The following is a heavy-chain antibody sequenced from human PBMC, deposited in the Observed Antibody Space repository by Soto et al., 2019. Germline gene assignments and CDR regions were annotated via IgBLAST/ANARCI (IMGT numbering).Heavy chain of an antibody. CDR1: GFAFSTYA. V-gene: IGHV3-23*01. CDR2: LSGSGDYT. J-gene: IGHJ4*02. CDR3: AKVLNSGYGWPYFAY. Sequence: AGGSLRLSCAASGFAFSTYAMTWVRQAPGKGLEWVSALSGSGDYTYYADSVKGRFTISRDNSRNTLSLQMIGLRAEDTAVYYFAKVLNSGYGWPYFAYWGQGTPVTVSS. D-gene: IGHD5-12*01.